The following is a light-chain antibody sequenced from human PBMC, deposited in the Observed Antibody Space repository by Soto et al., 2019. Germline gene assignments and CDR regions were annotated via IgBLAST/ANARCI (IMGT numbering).Light chain of an antibody. CDR2: DAS. V-gene: IGKV3-11*01. CDR1: QRVSSY. CDR3: QQRSNWPWT. J-gene: IGKJ1*01. Sequence: EIELTQYPATMSLSPGERATLSCWASQRVSSYLACYLHKPGQAPRLLIYDASNRATGIPARFSGSGSGTDFTLTISSLEPEDFAVYYCQQRSNWPWTFGQGTKVDI.